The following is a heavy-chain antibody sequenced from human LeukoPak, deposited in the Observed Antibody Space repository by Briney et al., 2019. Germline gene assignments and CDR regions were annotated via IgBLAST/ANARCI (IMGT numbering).Heavy chain of an antibody. CDR2: ISAYNGNT. Sequence: ASVKVSCKASGYTFTSYGISWVRQAPGQGLEWMGWISAYNGNTNYAQKLQGRVTMTTDTSTSTAYMELRSLRSDDTAVYYCARERSTRNYYDSSGYYPTFDYWGQGTLVTVST. CDR3: ARERSTRNYYDSSGYYPTFDY. D-gene: IGHD3-22*01. J-gene: IGHJ4*02. V-gene: IGHV1-18*01. CDR1: GYTFTSYG.